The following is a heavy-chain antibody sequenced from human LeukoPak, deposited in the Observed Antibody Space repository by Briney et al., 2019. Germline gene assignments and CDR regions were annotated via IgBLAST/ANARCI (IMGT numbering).Heavy chain of an antibody. D-gene: IGHD3-22*01. J-gene: IGHJ4*02. CDR3: ARQAYDSSDYYYPFDY. CDR1: GGSISSYY. CDR2: IYYSGST. Sequence: PSETLSLTCTVSGGSISSYYWSWIRQPPGKGLEGIGYIYYSGSTNYNPSLKSRVTISVDTSKNQFSLKLSSVTAADTAVYYCARQAYDSSDYYYPFDYWGQGTLVTVSS. V-gene: IGHV4-59*08.